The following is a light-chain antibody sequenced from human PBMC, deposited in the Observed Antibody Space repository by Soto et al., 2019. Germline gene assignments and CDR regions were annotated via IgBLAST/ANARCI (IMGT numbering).Light chain of an antibody. CDR1: SSDVGGYNY. Sequence: QSALTQPASVSGSPGQSITISCTGTSSDVGGYNYVSWYQQHPGKAPKFMIYDVSNRPSGVSNRFSASKSGNTASLTISGRQAEDEADYYCSSYTGGSPPYVFGTGTKVTVL. CDR2: DVS. V-gene: IGLV2-14*03. CDR3: SSYTGGSPPYV. J-gene: IGLJ1*01.